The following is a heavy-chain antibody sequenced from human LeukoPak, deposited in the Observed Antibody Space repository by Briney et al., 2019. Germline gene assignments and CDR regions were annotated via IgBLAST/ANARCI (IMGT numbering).Heavy chain of an antibody. V-gene: IGHV1-2*02. CDR2: INPNSGGT. J-gene: IGHJ3*02. Sequence: GASVKVSCKASGYTFTGYYMHWVRQAPGQGLEWMGWINPNSGGTNYAQKFQGRVTMTRDTSISTAYMELNRLRSDDTAVYYCARGTVEMATIHGDAFDIWGQGTMVTVSS. CDR1: GYTFTGYY. D-gene: IGHD5-24*01. CDR3: ARGTVEMATIHGDAFDI.